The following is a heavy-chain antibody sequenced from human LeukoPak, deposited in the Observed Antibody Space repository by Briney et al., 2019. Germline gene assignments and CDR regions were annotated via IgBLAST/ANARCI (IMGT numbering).Heavy chain of an antibody. Sequence: GGSLRLSCAASGFTFSNACMSWVRQAPGKGLEWVGRIKSKTDGRTTDYAAPVKGRFTISRDDSKNTLYLQMNSLKTEDTAVSSCTSSGYYYADAFDIWGQGTMVTVSS. V-gene: IGHV3-15*01. CDR2: IKSKTDGRTT. CDR3: TSSGYYYADAFDI. CDR1: GFTFSNAC. D-gene: IGHD3-22*01. J-gene: IGHJ3*02.